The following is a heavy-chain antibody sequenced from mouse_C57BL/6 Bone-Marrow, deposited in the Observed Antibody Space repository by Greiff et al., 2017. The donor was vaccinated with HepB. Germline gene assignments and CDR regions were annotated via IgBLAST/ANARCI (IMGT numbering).Heavy chain of an antibody. CDR3: AKHPEYYGNYGLAY. CDR1: GFSLTSYG. D-gene: IGHD2-1*01. J-gene: IGHJ3*01. V-gene: IGHV2-9*01. CDR2: IWGSGST. Sequence: VKLVESGPGLVAPSQSLSITCTVSGFSLTSYGVDWVRQPPGKGLEWLGVIWGSGSTNYNSALMSRLSISKDNSKSQVFLKMNSLQTDDTAMYYCAKHPEYYGNYGLAYWGKGTLVTVSA.